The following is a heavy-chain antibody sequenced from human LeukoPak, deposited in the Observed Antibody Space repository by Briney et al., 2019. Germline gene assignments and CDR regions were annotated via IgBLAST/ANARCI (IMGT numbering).Heavy chain of an antibody. CDR2: IWSDGSNK. CDR1: GFTFSIYG. D-gene: IGHD3-22*01. Sequence: GRSLRLSCAASGFTFSIYGMHWVRQAPGKGLEWVTNIWSDGSNKYYADSVKGRFTISRDNSKNTLYLQMNSLRAEDTAVYYCARGLFNYDSSGLNYWGQGTLVTVSS. V-gene: IGHV3-33*01. CDR3: ARGLFNYDSSGLNY. J-gene: IGHJ4*02.